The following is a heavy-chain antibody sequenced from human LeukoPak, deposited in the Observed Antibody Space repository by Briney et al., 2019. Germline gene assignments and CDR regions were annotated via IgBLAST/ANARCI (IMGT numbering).Heavy chain of an antibody. CDR1: GYTLTELS. CDR2: FDSADGET. Sequence: ASVNVSCKVSGYTLTELSMHWVRQAPGKGLEWMGGFDSADGETIYAQKFQGRVTMTEDTSTDTAYMEPSSLRSEDTAMYYCATVGANGSGSYTPYYYGMDVWGQGTTVTVSS. J-gene: IGHJ6*02. CDR3: ATVGANGSGSYTPYYYGMDV. D-gene: IGHD3-10*01. V-gene: IGHV1-24*01.